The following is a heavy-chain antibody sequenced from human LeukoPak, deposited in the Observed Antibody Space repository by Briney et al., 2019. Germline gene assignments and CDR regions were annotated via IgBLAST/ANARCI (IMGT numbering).Heavy chain of an antibody. Sequence: GRSLRLSCTASGFTFSSYSVNWVRQAPGKGLEWVSSISTSSSYIYYADSVKGRFTISRDNARNSLYLQMNTLRAEDTAVYSCARGADGVSSNSRGWFDPWGQGTLVTVSS. CDR1: GFTFSSYS. V-gene: IGHV3-21*01. D-gene: IGHD2-15*01. J-gene: IGHJ5*02. CDR2: ISTSSSYI. CDR3: ARGADGVSSNSRGWFDP.